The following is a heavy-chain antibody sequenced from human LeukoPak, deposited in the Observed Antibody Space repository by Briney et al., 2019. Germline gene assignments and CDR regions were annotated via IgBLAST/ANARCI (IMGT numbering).Heavy chain of an antibody. CDR2: IRSKAHSGTT. Sequence: PGRSLRLSCTTSGFTFGDFAMSWFRQAPGKGLEWVGFIRSKAHSGTTEYAASVKGRFTISRDDSKSSAYLQMNSLKTEDTAVYYCTRGAMAPDSWGQGTLVTVSS. V-gene: IGHV3-49*03. CDR3: TRGAMAPDS. CDR1: GFTFGDFA. J-gene: IGHJ4*02. D-gene: IGHD5-18*01.